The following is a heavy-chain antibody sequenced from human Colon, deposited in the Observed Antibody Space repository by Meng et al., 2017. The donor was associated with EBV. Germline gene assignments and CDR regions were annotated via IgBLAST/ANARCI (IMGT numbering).Heavy chain of an antibody. V-gene: IGHV4-30-4*01. CDR3: ARNYYVDY. J-gene: IGHJ4*02. Sequence: QVQLQESGPRLVKPSQTLSLTCAVSGGSISSGGYYWNWIRQPPGKGLEWIGYIYFTGSTYYNPPLMSRVGISIETSRNQFSLNLTSVTSADTAVYYCARNYYVDYWGQGTLVTVSS. CDR2: IYFTGST. CDR1: GGSISSGGYY.